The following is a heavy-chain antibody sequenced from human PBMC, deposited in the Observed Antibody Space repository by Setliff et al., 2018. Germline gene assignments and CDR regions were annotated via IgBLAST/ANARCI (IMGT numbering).Heavy chain of an antibody. J-gene: IGHJ4*02. CDR3: SRLVRYCTRTSCQRLSGDDY. Sequence: ASVKVSCKASGYTFRQSIVSWVRQAPGQGLEWLGWIGVYSGNTYSAQRFQGRVSLTTDESTNTAYLELRGLRSDDTAIYFCSRLVRYCTRTSCQRLSGDDYRGQGTLVTVSS. CDR1: GYTFRQSI. D-gene: IGHD2-2*01. CDR2: IGVYSGNT. V-gene: IGHV1-18*01.